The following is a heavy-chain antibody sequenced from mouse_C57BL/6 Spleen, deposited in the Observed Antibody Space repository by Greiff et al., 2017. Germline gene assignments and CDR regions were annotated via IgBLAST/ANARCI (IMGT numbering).Heavy chain of an antibody. CDR3: TNLPYYYGSSYFDY. Sequence: DVMLVESGGGLVQPGGSMKLSCVASGFTFSNYWMNWVRQSPEKGLEWVAQIRLKSDNYATHYAESVKGRFTISRDDSKSSVYLQMNNLRAEDTGIYYCTNLPYYYGSSYFDYWGQGTTLTVSS. CDR2: IRLKSDNYAT. J-gene: IGHJ2*01. D-gene: IGHD1-1*01. CDR1: GFTFSNYW. V-gene: IGHV6-3*01.